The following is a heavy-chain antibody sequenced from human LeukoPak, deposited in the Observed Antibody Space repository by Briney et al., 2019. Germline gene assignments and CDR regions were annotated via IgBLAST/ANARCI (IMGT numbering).Heavy chain of an antibody. CDR2: IYHSGST. Sequence: SETLSLTGAVSGYSISSGYYWGWIRQPPGKGLEWIGSIYHSGSTYYNPSLKSRVTISVDTSKNQFSLKLSSVTAADTAVYYCARTGYSGYVSDFDYWGQGTLVTVSS. J-gene: IGHJ4*02. CDR1: GYSISSGYY. D-gene: IGHD5-12*01. V-gene: IGHV4-38-2*01. CDR3: ARTGYSGYVSDFDY.